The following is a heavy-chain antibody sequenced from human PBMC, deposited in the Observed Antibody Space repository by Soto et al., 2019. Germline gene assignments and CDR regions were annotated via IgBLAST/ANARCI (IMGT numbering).Heavy chain of an antibody. Sequence: VQLVESGGGLVQPGGSLRLSCAASGFTFSSYWMHWVRQAPGKGLVWVSRIKSDGSGTYYADSVMGRLTISRDNAKNTLYLQMNRLRAEDTAVYYCVRGDGDYNDGNGYLGRHWGQGTLVTVSS. J-gene: IGHJ4*02. CDR1: GFTFSSYW. V-gene: IGHV3-74*01. D-gene: IGHD5-18*01. CDR3: VRGDGDYNDGNGYLGRH. CDR2: IKSDGSGT.